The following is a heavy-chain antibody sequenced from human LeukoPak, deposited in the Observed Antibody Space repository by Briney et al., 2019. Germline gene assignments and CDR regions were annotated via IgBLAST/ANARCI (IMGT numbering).Heavy chain of an antibody. J-gene: IGHJ4*01. Sequence: GGSLRLSCAASGFTFSSFAMNWARQAPGKGLEWVSAISGSGVTTNYADSVKGRFTISRDNSKNTLYLQMSSLRAEDTAVYYCARGFLDFDFWGHGTLVTVSS. V-gene: IGHV3-23*01. CDR2: ISGSGVTT. CDR3: ARGFLDFDF. CDR1: GFTFSSFA. D-gene: IGHD3-3*01.